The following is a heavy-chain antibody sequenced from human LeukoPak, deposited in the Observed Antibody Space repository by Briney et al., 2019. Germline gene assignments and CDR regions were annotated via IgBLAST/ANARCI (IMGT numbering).Heavy chain of an antibody. J-gene: IGHJ5*02. CDR1: GGSISSYY. CDR2: IYTSGST. V-gene: IGHV4-4*09. CDR3: ARLRPGYCSSTSCQRDGYNWFDP. D-gene: IGHD2-2*01. Sequence: KTSETLSLTCTVSGGSISSYYWSWIRQPPGKGLEWIGYIYTSGSTNYNPSLKSRVTISVDTSKNQFSLKLSSVTAADTAVYYCARLRPGYCSSTSCQRDGYNWFDPWGQGTLVTVSS.